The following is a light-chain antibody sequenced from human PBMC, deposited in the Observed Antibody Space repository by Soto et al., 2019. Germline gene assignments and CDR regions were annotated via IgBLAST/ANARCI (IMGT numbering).Light chain of an antibody. CDR3: QQYGSSSWT. CDR1: QSVSSN. Sequence: IEMTQSPATLSVSPGERATLSCRASQSVSSNLVWYQQKPGQAPRLLIYGASSRATGIPDRFSGSGSGTDFTLTISRLEPEDFAVYYCQQYGSSSWTFGQGTKVDIK. CDR2: GAS. V-gene: IGKV3-20*01. J-gene: IGKJ1*01.